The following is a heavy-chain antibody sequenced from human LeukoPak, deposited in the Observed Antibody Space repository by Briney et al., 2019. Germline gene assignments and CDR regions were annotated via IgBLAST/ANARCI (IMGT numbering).Heavy chain of an antibody. J-gene: IGHJ4*02. D-gene: IGHD5-12*01. CDR1: GGPFSGYY. CDR3: ARGGPIAATLGY. CDR2: INHSGST. V-gene: IGHV4-34*01. Sequence: SETLSLTCAVYGGPFSGYYWSWIRQPPGKGLEWIGEINHSGSTNYNPSLKSRVTISVDTSKNQFSLKLSSVTAADTAVYYCARGGPIAATLGYWGQGTLVTVSS.